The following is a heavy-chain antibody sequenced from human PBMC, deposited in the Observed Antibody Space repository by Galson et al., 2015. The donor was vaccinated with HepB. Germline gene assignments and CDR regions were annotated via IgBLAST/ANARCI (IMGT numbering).Heavy chain of an antibody. J-gene: IGHJ5*02. CDR1: GDSVSSNSAA. CDR3: ARGSPFGEGYSSGWYGDWFDP. Sequence: CAISGDSVSSNSAAWNWIRQSPSRGLEWLGRTHYRSKWYNDYAVSVKSRITINPDTSKNQFSLQLNSVTPEDTAVYYCARGSPFGEGYSSGWYGDWFDPWGQGTLVTVSS. V-gene: IGHV6-1*01. D-gene: IGHD6-19*01. CDR2: THYRSKWYN.